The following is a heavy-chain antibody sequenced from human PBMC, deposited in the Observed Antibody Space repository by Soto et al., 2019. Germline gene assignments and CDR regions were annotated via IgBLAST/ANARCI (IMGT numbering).Heavy chain of an antibody. V-gene: IGHV3-64D*06. J-gene: IGHJ4*02. D-gene: IGHD3-16*01. CDR3: VKAGGTSLFDY. Sequence: HPGGSLRLSCSASGFTLSSYAMHWVRQAPGKGLEYVSAISSNGGSTYYADSVKGRFTISRDNSKNTLYLQMSSLRAEDTAVYYCVKAGGTSLFDYWGQGTLVTVSS. CDR2: ISSNGGST. CDR1: GFTLSSYA.